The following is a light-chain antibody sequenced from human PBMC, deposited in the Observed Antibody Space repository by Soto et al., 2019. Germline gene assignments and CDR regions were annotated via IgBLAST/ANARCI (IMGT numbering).Light chain of an antibody. V-gene: IGLV2-14*01. CDR3: SSYTRSSTLV. CDR1: SSDIGGYSS. J-gene: IGLJ2*01. CDR2: EVS. Sequence: QSALTQPASVSGSPGQSITISCTGTSSDIGGYSSVSWYQQHPGKAPKLMIYEVSNRPSGVANRFSGSKSGNTASLTISGLQAEDEADYYCSSYTRSSTLVFGGGTKLTVL.